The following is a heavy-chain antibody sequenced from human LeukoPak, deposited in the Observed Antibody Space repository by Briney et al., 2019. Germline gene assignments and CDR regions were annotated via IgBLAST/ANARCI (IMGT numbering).Heavy chain of an antibody. V-gene: IGHV1-8*01. CDR1: GYTFTSYD. D-gene: IGHD3-22*01. CDR3: ARGLGDYYDTSGYYYAVPAH. CDR2: MNPNSGDT. Sequence: ASVKVSCKASGYTFTSYDINWVRQATGQGLEWMGWMNPNSGDTAYAQKFQGRVAMTRDTSISTAYMELSSLRSEDTAVYYCARGLGDYYDTSGYYYAVPAHWGQGTLVTVSS. J-gene: IGHJ4*02.